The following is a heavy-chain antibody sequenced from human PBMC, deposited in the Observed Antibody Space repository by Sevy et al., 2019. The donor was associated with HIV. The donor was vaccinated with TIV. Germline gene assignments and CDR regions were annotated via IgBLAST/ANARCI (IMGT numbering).Heavy chain of an antibody. Sequence: GGSLRLSCAASGCIFSTYGIHWVRQAPGKGLEWVAVLSYDGSEKYYADSVRGRFTISRANSKNTLYLQMTSLRVEETAIYYCAKMQGGSYNYYGMDVWGQGTTVTVSS. CDR3: AKMQGGSYNYYGMDV. J-gene: IGHJ6*02. CDR2: LSYDGSEK. CDR1: GCIFSTYG. V-gene: IGHV3-30*18. D-gene: IGHD1-1*01.